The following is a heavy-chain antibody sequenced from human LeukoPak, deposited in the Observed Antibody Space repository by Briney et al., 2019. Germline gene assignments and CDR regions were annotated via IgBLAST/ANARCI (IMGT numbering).Heavy chain of an antibody. J-gene: IGHJ4*02. CDR2: IYYSGST. CDR1: NGSISSGAHY. D-gene: IGHD4-23*01. V-gene: IGHV4-39*07. CDR3: ARDMVTTVVTPGDY. Sequence: SQTLSLTCSVSNGSISSGAHYWGWIRQPPGKGLEWIGSIYYSGSTYYNPSLKSRVTISVDTSKNQFSLKLSSVTAADTAVYYCARDMVTTVVTPGDYWGQGTLVTVSS.